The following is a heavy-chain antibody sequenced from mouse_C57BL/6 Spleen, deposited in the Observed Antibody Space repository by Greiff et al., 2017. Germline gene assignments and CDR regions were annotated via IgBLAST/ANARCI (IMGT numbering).Heavy chain of an antibody. Sequence: VKLQQPGAELVKPGASVKVSCKASGYTFTSYWMHWVKQRPGQGLEWIGRIHPSDSDTNYNQKFKGKATLTVDKSSSTAYMQLSSLTSEDSAVYYCAIGISYDYYGSSYGYWGQGTTLTVSS. CDR2: IHPSDSDT. CDR3: AIGISYDYYGSSYGY. CDR1: GYTFTSYW. V-gene: IGHV1-74*01. D-gene: IGHD1-1*01. J-gene: IGHJ2*01.